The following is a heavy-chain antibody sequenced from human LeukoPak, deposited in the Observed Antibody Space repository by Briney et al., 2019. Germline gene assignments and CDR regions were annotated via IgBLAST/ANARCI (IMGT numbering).Heavy chain of an antibody. CDR3: ARFSGVEWSF. CDR1: GFTFSNYW. V-gene: IGHV3-7*01. D-gene: IGHD3-3*01. J-gene: IGHJ4*02. Sequence: GGSLRLSCAASGFTFSNYWMSWVRQAPGKGLEWVANIKQDGSVKQHVGSIKGRFTISRDNAKNTLYLQMDSLRVEDTAVYYCARFSGVEWSFWGQGTLVTVSS. CDR2: IKQDGSVK.